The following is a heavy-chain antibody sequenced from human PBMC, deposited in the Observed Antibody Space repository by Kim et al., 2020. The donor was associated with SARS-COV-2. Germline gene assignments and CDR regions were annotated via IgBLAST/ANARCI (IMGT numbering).Heavy chain of an antibody. V-gene: IGHV1-2*04. CDR2: T. CDR3: ASSSGNNWFDP. D-gene: IGHD3-10*01. Sequence: TNYAQKFQGWVTMTRDTSISTAYMELSRLRSDDTAVYYCASSSGNNWFDPWGQGTLVTVSS. J-gene: IGHJ5*02.